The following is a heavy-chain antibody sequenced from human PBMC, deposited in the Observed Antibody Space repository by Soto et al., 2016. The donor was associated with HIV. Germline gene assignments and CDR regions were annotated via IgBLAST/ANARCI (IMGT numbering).Heavy chain of an antibody. CDR1: GYTFTGYF. D-gene: IGHD3-16*01. Sequence: QVQLVQSGAEVKKPGASVKVSCKASGYTFTGYFMHWVRQAPGQGLEWMGWINPTSGGTDFAQKFQGRVTMTRDTSINTAYMELTRLKYDDTAMYYCAINYGGNPSRPRFDSWGQGTLGHRLL. V-gene: IGHV1-2*02. J-gene: IGHJ4*02. CDR2: INPTSGGT. CDR3: AINYGGNPSRPRFDS.